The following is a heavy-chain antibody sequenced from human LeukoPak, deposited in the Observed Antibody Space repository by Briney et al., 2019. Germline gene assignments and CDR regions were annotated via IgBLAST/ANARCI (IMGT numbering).Heavy chain of an antibody. CDR2: VYSSAST. Sequence: SETQSLTCGVSGGSISNTNWWSWVRQPPGKGLEWIGEVYSSASTNYNPYQTSRVTISLDKSMNQCSLKLNSVTAADTAVYYCASKSPASCIIITSWGQG. V-gene: IGHV4-4*02. CDR1: GGSISNTNW. CDR3: ASKSPASCIIITS. J-gene: IGHJ4*02. D-gene: IGHD3-16*01.